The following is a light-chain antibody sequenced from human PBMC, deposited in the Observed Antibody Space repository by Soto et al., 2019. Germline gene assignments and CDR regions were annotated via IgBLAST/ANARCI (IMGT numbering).Light chain of an antibody. V-gene: IGKV3-11*01. J-gene: IGKJ5*01. CDR1: QSVSSY. CDR3: QQRGNWPIT. Sequence: EIVLTQSPATLSLSPGERASLSCRASQSVSSYLAWYQQKPGQAPRLLIYDASDSATGIPARFSGSGSGTGFTLTIGSLEPEDFAFYYCQQRGNWPITFGQGTLLEV. CDR2: DAS.